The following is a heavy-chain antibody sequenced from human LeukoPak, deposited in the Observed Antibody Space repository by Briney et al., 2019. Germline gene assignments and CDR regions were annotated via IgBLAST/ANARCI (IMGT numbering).Heavy chain of an antibody. Sequence: GRSLRLSCAASGFTFDDYAMHWVRQAPGKGLEWVSGISWNSGSIGYADSVKGRFTISRDNAKNSLYLQMNRLRAEDTALYYCAKDMLGFYSSSWYYFDYWGQGTLVTVSS. D-gene: IGHD6-13*01. CDR2: ISWNSGSI. CDR3: AKDMLGFYSSSWYYFDY. J-gene: IGHJ4*02. CDR1: GFTFDDYA. V-gene: IGHV3-9*01.